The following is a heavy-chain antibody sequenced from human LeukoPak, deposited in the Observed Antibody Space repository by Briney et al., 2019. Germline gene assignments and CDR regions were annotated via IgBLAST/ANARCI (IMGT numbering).Heavy chain of an antibody. CDR2: ISSSTSDI. V-gene: IGHV3-21*06. Sequence: GGSLRLSCAASGFTISDYTINWVRQAPGKGLEWVSYISSSTSDIYYADSVKGRFTIFRDNAKNSLFLEMNGLRAEDTAVYYCARITSTSYYFHFMDVWGKGTTVIVSS. CDR3: ARITSTSYYFHFMDV. CDR1: GFTISDYT. J-gene: IGHJ6*03. D-gene: IGHD2/OR15-2a*01.